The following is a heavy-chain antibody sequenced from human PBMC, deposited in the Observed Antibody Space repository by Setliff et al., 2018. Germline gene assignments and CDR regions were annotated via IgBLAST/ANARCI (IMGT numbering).Heavy chain of an antibody. CDR3: AKDGIALMVYAILADC. D-gene: IGHD2-8*01. J-gene: IGHJ4*02. CDR1: GFTFSNYA. Sequence: GESLKISCAASGFTFSNYAMSWVRQAPGKGLEWVSTISGNDGRTYYADSVQGRFTISRDNTKNTLYLQMNSLSAEDTAVYYCAKDGIALMVYAILADCWGQGTLVTVS. CDR2: ISGNDGRT. V-gene: IGHV3-23*01.